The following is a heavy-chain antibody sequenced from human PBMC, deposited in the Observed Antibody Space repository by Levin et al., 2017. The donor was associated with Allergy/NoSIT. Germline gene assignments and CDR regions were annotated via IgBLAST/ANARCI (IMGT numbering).Heavy chain of an antibody. J-gene: IGHJ3*02. V-gene: IGHV1-18*01. D-gene: IGHD5-24*01. CDR1: GYSFTSYG. CDR2: IGTNNGKT. CDR3: ARDEGTCDNSALDM. Sequence: GASVKVSCRASGYSFTSYGISWVRQAPGQGLEWMGWIGTNNGKTNYAQKFQGRVTMTTDTSASTVYMDLRSLRSDDTAKYYCARDEGTCDNSALDMWGQGTMVTVSS.